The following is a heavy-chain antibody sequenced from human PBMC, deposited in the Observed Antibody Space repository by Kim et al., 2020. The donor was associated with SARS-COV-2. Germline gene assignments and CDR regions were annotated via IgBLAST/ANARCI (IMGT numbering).Heavy chain of an antibody. CDR1: GGSISSGDYY. D-gene: IGHD3-10*01. CDR3: AKFEYGSFDS. J-gene: IGHJ4*02. Sequence: SETLSLTCTVSGGSISSGDYYWSWIRQPPGKGLEWIGDIYYSGSTYYNPSLKSRVTISVDTTKNQFSLKLSSVTAADTAVYYCAKFEYGSFDSWGQGTLVTVSS. V-gene: IGHV4-30-4*01. CDR2: IYYSGST.